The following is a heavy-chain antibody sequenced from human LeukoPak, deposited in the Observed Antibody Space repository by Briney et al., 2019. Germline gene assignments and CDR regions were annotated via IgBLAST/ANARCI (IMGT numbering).Heavy chain of an antibody. CDR3: ARGLRSAIRIAVAGTGRFDP. D-gene: IGHD6-19*01. CDR1: GGSFSGYY. CDR2: INHSGST. J-gene: IGHJ5*02. Sequence: SETLSLTCAVYGGSFSGYYWSWIRQPPGKGLEWIGEINHSGSTNYNPSLKSRVTISVDTSKNQFSLKLSSVTAADTAVYYCARGLRSAIRIAVAGTGRFDPWGQGTLVTVSS. V-gene: IGHV4-34*01.